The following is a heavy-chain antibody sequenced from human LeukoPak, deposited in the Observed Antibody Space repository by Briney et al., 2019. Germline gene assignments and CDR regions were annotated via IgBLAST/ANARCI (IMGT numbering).Heavy chain of an antibody. Sequence: GGSLRLSCAATGFTFSSYAMSWVRQAPGKGLEWVSAISGSGGSTYYADSVKGRFTISRDNSENTLYLQMNSLRAEDTAVYYCAKDRPDYDILTGSSLTDYWGQGTLVTVSS. CDR2: ISGSGGST. V-gene: IGHV3-23*01. D-gene: IGHD3-9*01. CDR3: AKDRPDYDILTGSSLTDY. CDR1: GFTFSSYA. J-gene: IGHJ4*02.